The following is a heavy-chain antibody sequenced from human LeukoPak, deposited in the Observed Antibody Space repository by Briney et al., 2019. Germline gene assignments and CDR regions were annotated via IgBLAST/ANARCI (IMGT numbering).Heavy chain of an antibody. J-gene: IGHJ4*02. D-gene: IGHD3-22*01. CDR1: GFTFSSYA. V-gene: IGHV3-33*01. CDR3: ARGLFNYDNSGLNY. Sequence: GGSLRLSCAASGFTFSSYAVYWVRQAPGKGLEWVTNIWYDGSNKYYADSVKGRLTISRDNSKNTLYLRMNSLRAEDTAVYYCARGLFNYDNSGLNYWGQGTRVTVSS. CDR2: IWYDGSNK.